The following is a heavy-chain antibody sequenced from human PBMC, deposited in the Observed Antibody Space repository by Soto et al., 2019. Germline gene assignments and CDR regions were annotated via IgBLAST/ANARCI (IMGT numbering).Heavy chain of an antibody. CDR2: IYSGGST. D-gene: IGHD2-15*01. CDR3: ARLVVVAATSWFDP. Sequence: PGGSLRLSCAASGFTVSSNYMSWVRQAPGKGLEWVSVIYSGGSTYYADSVKGRFTISRDNSKNTLYLQMNSLRAEDTAVYYCARLVVVAATSWFDPWGQGTLVTVSS. CDR1: GFTVSSNY. J-gene: IGHJ5*02. V-gene: IGHV3-53*01.